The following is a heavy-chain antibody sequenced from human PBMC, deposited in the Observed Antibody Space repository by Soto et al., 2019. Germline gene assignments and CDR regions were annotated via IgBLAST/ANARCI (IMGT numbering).Heavy chain of an antibody. V-gene: IGHV4-34*01. CDR1: GGSFSGYY. D-gene: IGHD3-22*01. CDR2: INHSGST. Sequence: PSETLSLTCAVYGGSFSGYYWSWIRQPPGKGLEWIGEINHSGSTNYNPSLKSRVTISVDTSKNQFSLKLSSVTAADTAVYYCASPPYYYDSSGYYSGAFDIWGQGTMVTVS. J-gene: IGHJ3*02. CDR3: ASPPYYYDSSGYYSGAFDI.